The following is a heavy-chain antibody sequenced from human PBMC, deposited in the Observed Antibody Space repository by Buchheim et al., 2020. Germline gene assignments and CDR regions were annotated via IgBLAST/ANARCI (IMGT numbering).Heavy chain of an antibody. CDR3: ARDQGGSSSWYGGNWFDP. V-gene: IGHV4-39*07. CDR1: GGSISSSSYY. J-gene: IGHJ5*02. Sequence: QLQLQESGPGLVKPSETLSLTCTVSGGSISSSSYYWGWIRQPPGKGLEWIGSIYYSGSTYYNPSLKSRVTIAVDKSKQQFSLKLSSVTAADTAVYYCARDQGGSSSWYGGNWFDPWGQGTL. D-gene: IGHD6-13*01. CDR2: IYYSGST.